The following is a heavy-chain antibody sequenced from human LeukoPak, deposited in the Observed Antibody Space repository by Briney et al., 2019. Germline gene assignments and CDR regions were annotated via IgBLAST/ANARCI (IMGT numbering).Heavy chain of an antibody. CDR3: ARSRSGSASWALQIFDN. Sequence: PGGSLRLSCAASGFTFSSYAMSWVRQAPGKGLEWDSAISGSGGSTYYADSVKGRFTISRDNSKNTLYLQMNSLRAEDTAVYYCARSRSGSASWALQIFDNWGQGTLVTVSS. J-gene: IGHJ4*02. D-gene: IGHD2-2*01. CDR1: GFTFSSYA. CDR2: ISGSGGST. V-gene: IGHV3-23*01.